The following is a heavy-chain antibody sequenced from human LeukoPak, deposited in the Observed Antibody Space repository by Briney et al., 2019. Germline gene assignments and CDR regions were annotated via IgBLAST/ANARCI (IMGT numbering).Heavy chain of an antibody. CDR3: ARGQLTVD. CDR2: IYYSGST. Sequence: SETLSLTCTVSGGSISSYYWSWIRQPPGKGLEWIGYIYYSGSTNHNPSLKSRVTISVDTSKNQFSLKLSSVTAADTAVYYCARGQLTVDWGQGTLVTVSS. J-gene: IGHJ4*02. CDR1: GGSISSYY. D-gene: IGHD4-23*01. V-gene: IGHV4-59*01.